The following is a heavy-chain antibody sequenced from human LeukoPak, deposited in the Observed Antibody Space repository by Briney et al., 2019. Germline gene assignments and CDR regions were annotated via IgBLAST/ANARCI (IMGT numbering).Heavy chain of an antibody. CDR3: ARLGYCSGGSCPQYFDY. D-gene: IGHD2-15*01. J-gene: IGHJ4*02. Sequence: KPSETLSLTCTVSGGSISCSSYYWGWIRQPPGKGLEWIGSIYYSGSTYYNPSLKSRVTISVDTSKNQFSLKLSSVTAADTAVYYCARLGYCSGGSCPQYFDYWGQGTLVTVSS. V-gene: IGHV4-39*01. CDR1: GGSISCSSYY. CDR2: IYYSGST.